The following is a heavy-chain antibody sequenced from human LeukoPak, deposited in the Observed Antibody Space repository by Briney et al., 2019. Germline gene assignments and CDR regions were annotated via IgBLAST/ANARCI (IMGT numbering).Heavy chain of an antibody. CDR2: ISGSGDST. J-gene: IGHJ3*02. CDR3: AKSVAPYCSGGSCFDAFDI. V-gene: IGHV3-23*01. CDR1: GFTFSNYA. D-gene: IGHD2-15*01. Sequence: GGSLRLSCAASGFTFSNYAMRWVRQAPGKGLEWVSGISGSGDSTYYADSVKGRFTISRDNSKNTLYLQMNSLRAEDTAVYYCAKSVAPYCSGGSCFDAFDIWGQGTMVTVSS.